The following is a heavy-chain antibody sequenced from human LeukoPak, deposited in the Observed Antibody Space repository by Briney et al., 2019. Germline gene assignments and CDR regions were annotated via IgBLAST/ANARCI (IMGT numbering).Heavy chain of an antibody. J-gene: IGHJ4*02. D-gene: IGHD6-6*01. CDR2: INHSGST. V-gene: IGHV4-34*01. CDR1: GGSFSGYY. Sequence: SETLSLTCAVYGGSFSGYYWSWIRQPPGKGLEWIGEINHSGSTNYNPSLKSRVTISVDTSKNQFSLNLSSVTAADTAVYYCARGVFSSSSFFDYWGQGTLVTVSS. CDR3: ARGVFSSSSFFDY.